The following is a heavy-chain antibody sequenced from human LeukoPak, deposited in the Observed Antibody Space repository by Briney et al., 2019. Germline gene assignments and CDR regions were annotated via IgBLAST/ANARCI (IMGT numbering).Heavy chain of an antibody. CDR2: INPNSGGT. CDR3: ARGITIFGVVPINNWFDP. D-gene: IGHD3-3*01. Sequence: ASVKVSCKASGYTFTGYYMHWVRQAPGQGLEWMGWINPNSGGTNYAQKFQGRVTMTRDTSISTAYMELSRLRSDDTAVYYCARGITIFGVVPINNWFDPWGQGTLVTVSS. CDR1: GYTFTGYY. J-gene: IGHJ5*02. V-gene: IGHV1-2*02.